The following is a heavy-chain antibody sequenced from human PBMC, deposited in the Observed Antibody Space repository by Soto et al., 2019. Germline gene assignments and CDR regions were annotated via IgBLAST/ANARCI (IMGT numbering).Heavy chain of an antibody. CDR2: THPGDSET. CDR3: ARQGRDGHNQGYGMDV. J-gene: IGHJ6*02. V-gene: IGHV5-51*01. CDR1: GDSFNTCW. Sequence: GESLKISCKGSGDSFNTCWIAWVRQMPGKGLEWMGITHPGDSETRYSPSFEGQVTISADKSISTAYLQWSSLKASDTAMYYCARQGRDGHNQGYGMDVWGQGTTVTVSS.